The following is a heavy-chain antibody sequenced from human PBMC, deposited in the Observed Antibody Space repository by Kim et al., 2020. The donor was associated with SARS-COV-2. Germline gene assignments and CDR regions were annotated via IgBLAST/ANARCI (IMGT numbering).Heavy chain of an antibody. CDR2: ISYDGSNK. D-gene: IGHD2-15*01. J-gene: IGHJ5*02. Sequence: GGSLRLSCAASGFTFSSYAMHWVRQAPGKGLEWVAVISYDGSNKYYADSVKGRFTISRDNSKNTLYLQMNSLRAEDTAVYYCARDRGSEGFDPWGQGTLVTVSS. CDR3: ARDRGSEGFDP. V-gene: IGHV3-30*04. CDR1: GFTFSSYA.